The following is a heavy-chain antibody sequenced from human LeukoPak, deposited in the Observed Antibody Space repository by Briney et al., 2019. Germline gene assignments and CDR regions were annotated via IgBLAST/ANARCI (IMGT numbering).Heavy chain of an antibody. CDR3: ARGFADFVWGSYPSSY. V-gene: IGHV3-21*01. J-gene: IGHJ4*02. CDR2: ITGSSTYI. CDR1: GFTFSSYS. Sequence: GGSLRLSCATSGFTFSSYSMNWVRQAPGKGLEWVSSITGSSTYIHYADSVKGRFTISRDNAKNSLYLQMNSLRAEDTAVYYCARGFADFVWGSYPSSYWGQGILVTVSS. D-gene: IGHD3-16*02.